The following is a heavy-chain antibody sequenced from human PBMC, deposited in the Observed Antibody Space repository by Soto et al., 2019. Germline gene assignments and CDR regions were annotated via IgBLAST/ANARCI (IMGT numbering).Heavy chain of an antibody. CDR3: ARDTSGSYLGYYCYGMDV. Sequence: GGSLRLSCAASGFTFSSYAMHWVRQAPGKGLEWVAVISYDGSNKYYADSVKGRFTISRDNSKNTLYLQMNSLRAEDTAVYYCARDTSGSYLGYYCYGMDVWGQGTTVTVSS. V-gene: IGHV3-30-3*01. CDR1: GFTFSSYA. J-gene: IGHJ6*02. D-gene: IGHD1-26*01. CDR2: ISYDGSNK.